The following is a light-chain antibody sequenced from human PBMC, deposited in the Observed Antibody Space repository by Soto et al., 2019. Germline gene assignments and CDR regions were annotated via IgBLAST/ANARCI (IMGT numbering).Light chain of an antibody. V-gene: IGKV1-39*01. CDR2: ADS. CDR1: QRIISY. Sequence: ITKYTCSLSASVGDRVTSTCRRSQRIISYLNWYHQKTGNAPTLLLYADSSLQTGVPSTFSGSGSGTDFTLTIISFLPEDYTAYYCAQRYSHSRTFGQGTKV. J-gene: IGKJ1*01. CDR3: AQRYSHSRT.